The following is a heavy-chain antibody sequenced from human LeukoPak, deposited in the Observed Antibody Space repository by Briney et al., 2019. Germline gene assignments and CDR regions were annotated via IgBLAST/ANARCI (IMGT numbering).Heavy chain of an antibody. D-gene: IGHD2-8*01. V-gene: IGHV3-48*04. CDR3: ARRMDNDY. CDR2: IGTSSTTI. Sequence: GGSLRLSCAASGFTFSSYTMNWVRQPPGKGLEWVSNIGTSSTTIYYADSVKGRFTISRDNAKNSLYLQMNSLRAEDTAVYYCARRMDNDYWGQGTLITVSS. CDR1: GFTFSSYT. J-gene: IGHJ4*02.